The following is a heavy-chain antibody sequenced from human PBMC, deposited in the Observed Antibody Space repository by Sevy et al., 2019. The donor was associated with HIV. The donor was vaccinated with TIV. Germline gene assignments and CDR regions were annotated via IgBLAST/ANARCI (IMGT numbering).Heavy chain of an antibody. V-gene: IGHV3-23*01. J-gene: IGHJ4*02. D-gene: IGHD2-8*01. CDR3: AREGCTKPHDY. Sequence: GGSLRLSCAASGFTFSKYSMSWVRQPPGKGLEWVSTLSFGCGEINYADSVKDRFTISRDNSKSSVYLQMNNLRPEDTAVYYCAREGCTKPHDYWGQGTLVTVS. CDR2: LSFGCGEI. CDR1: GFTFSKYS.